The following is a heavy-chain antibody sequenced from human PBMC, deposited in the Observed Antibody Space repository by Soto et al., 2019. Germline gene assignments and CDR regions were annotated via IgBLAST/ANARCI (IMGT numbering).Heavy chain of an antibody. J-gene: IGHJ4*02. D-gene: IGHD6-13*01. V-gene: IGHV4-31*03. CDR3: ARSFGVAAAGPFDY. CDR1: GGSISSGGYY. Sequence: QVQLQESGPGLVKPSQTLSLTCTVSGGSISSGGYYWSWIRQHPGKGLEWIRYIYYSGSTYYNPSHKSRVTISVDTSKNQFPLKLSSVTAADTAVYYWARSFGVAAAGPFDYWGQGTLVTVSS. CDR2: IYYSGST.